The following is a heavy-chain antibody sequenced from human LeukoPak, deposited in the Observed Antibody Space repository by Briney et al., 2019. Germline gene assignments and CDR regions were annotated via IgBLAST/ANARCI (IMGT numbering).Heavy chain of an antibody. CDR1: GFTFSSYW. J-gene: IGHJ4*02. CDR3: AKGGRGNGEVY. D-gene: IGHD2-8*01. V-gene: IGHV3-7*01. CDR2: IKQDGSEK. Sequence: GGSLRLSCAVSGFTFSSYWMNWVRQAPGKGLEWVANIKQDGSEKNYVDSVKGRFTISRDNAKSSLFLQMNDLRAEATAVYYCAKGGRGNGEVYWGQGTLVTVSP.